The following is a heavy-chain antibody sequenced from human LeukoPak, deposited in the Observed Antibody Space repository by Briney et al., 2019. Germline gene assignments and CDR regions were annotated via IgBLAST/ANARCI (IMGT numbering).Heavy chain of an antibody. CDR2: IYYSGST. D-gene: IGHD6-13*01. J-gene: IGHJ4*02. CDR1: GGSISSGDYY. V-gene: IGHV4-30-4*01. CDR3: ARVAAGAFDY. Sequence: SETLSLTCTVSGGSISSGDYYWSWIRQPPGKGLEWIGYIYYSGSTYYNPSLKSRVTISVDTSKNQFSLKLSSVTAADTAVCYCARVAAGAFDYWGQGTLVTVSS.